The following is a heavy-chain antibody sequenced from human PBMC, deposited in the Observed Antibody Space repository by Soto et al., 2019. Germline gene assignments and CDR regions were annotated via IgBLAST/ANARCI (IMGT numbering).Heavy chain of an antibody. J-gene: IGHJ4*02. CDR1: GFTFSSYG. CDR3: ARASGGFLNKPHYFDY. V-gene: IGHV3-33*01. CDR2: IWYDGSNK. Sequence: GGSLRLSCAASGFTFSSYGMHWVRQAPGKGLEWVAVIWYDGSNKYYADSVKGRFTISRDNSKNTLYLQMNSLRAEDTAVYYCARASGGFLNKPHYFDYWGQGTLVTVSS. D-gene: IGHD3-16*01.